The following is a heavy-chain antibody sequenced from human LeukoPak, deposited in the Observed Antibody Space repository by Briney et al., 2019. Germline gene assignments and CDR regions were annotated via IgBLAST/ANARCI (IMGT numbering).Heavy chain of an antibody. V-gene: IGHV3-23*01. CDR2: ISGSGGST. D-gene: IGHD3-10*01. Sequence: GGSLRLSCAACGFTFSSYAMSWVRQAPGKALEWVSAISGSGGSTYYADSVKGRFTVPRDNSKNTFHLQMNSLRVDDTAVYYCVRDIYSKYLDFWGRGTLVTVSS. J-gene: IGHJ2*01. CDR1: GFTFSSYA. CDR3: VRDIYSKYLDF.